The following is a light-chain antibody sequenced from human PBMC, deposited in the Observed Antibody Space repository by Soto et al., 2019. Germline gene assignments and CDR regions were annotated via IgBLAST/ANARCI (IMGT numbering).Light chain of an antibody. CDR3: ASWDDSLSGVL. Sequence: QSVLTQSPSASGTPGQRVTISCSGSSSNIGSNPVHWYQQLPGSAPKLLIHNNHQRPAGVPDRFSASKSGTSASLANGGLQSEDEADYYCASWDDSLSGVLFGGGTKLTVL. CDR2: NNH. CDR1: SSNIGSNP. V-gene: IGLV1-44*01. J-gene: IGLJ2*01.